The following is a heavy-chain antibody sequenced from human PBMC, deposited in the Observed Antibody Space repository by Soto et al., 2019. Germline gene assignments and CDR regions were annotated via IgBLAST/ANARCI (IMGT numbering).Heavy chain of an antibody. V-gene: IGHV3-23*01. J-gene: IGHJ6*02. CDR3: AKHSGYDHYYGMDV. Sequence: EVQLLESGGGLVQPGGSLRLSCAASILSFDIYAMSWVRQAPGKGLEWVSATTGSGGTAYYAGSVKGRFTISRDNSKNTLYLQIDSLRAEDTAVYYCAKHSGYDHYYGMDVWGQATTVTVSS. CDR2: TTGSGGTA. D-gene: IGHD5-12*01. CDR1: ILSFDIYA.